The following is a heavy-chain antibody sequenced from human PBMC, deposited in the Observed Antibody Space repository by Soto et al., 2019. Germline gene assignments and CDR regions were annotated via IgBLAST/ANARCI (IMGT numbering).Heavy chain of an antibody. CDR1: GGSISSSSYY. CDR2: IYYSGST. V-gene: IGHV4-39*01. J-gene: IGHJ4*02. D-gene: IGHD5-12*01. Sequence: GKTSETLSLTCTVSGGSISSSSYYWGWIRQPPGKGLEWIGSIYYSGSTYYNPSLKSRVTISVDTSKNQFSLKLSSVTAADTAVYYCARHEGSGYENDYWGQGTLVTVSS. CDR3: ARHEGSGYENDY.